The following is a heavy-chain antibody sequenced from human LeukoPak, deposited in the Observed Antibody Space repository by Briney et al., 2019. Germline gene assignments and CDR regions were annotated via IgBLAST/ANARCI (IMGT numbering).Heavy chain of an antibody. Sequence: GGSLTLSCTGSGFTFSDYYMTWIRQAPGKGLEWVSHINSSGNNIYYTDSVKRRFTIASDNAKSSLYLQMNSLRAEDMAVYYCARVHFGTGPHYWRQGTLVTVSS. CDR2: INSSGNNI. D-gene: IGHD3/OR15-3a*01. V-gene: IGHV3-11*04. CDR1: GFTFSDYY. CDR3: ARVHFGTGPHY. J-gene: IGHJ4*02.